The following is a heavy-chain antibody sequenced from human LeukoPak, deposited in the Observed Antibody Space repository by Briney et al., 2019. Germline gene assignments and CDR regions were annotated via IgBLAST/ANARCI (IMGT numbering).Heavy chain of an antibody. CDR3: ARGGGNSYYYYMDV. J-gene: IGHJ6*03. CDR1: GYTFIGYY. V-gene: IGHV1-2*02. CDR2: INPNSGGT. Sequence: ASVKVSCKASGYTFIGYYMHWVREAPGQGLEWIGWINPNSGGTNYAQKFQGRVTMTRDTSISTAYMELSRLRSDDTAVYYCARGGGNSYYYYMDVWGKGTTVTISS. D-gene: IGHD4-23*01.